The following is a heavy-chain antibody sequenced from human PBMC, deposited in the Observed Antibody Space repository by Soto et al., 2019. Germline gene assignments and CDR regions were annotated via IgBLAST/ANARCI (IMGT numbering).Heavy chain of an antibody. CDR2: IYYSGST. CDR3: ARGLRITIFGVVSTPNYYYYYGMDV. J-gene: IGHJ6*02. Sequence: PSETLSLTCAVSGYSVSSSYYWSWIRQPPGKGLEWIGYIYYSGSTNYNPSLKSRVTISVDTSKNQFSLKLSSVTAADTAVYYCARGLRITIFGVVSTPNYYYYYGMDVWGQGTTVTVSS. D-gene: IGHD3-3*01. V-gene: IGHV4-61*01. CDR1: GYSVSSSYY.